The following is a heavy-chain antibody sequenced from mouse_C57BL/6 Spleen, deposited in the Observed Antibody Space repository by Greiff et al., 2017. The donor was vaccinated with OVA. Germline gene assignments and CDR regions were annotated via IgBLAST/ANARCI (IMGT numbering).Heavy chain of an antibody. J-gene: IGHJ2*01. D-gene: IGHD1-1*01. CDR2: INPNNGGT. CDR1: GYTFTDYY. Sequence: EVQLQQSGPELVKPGASVKISCKASGYTFTDYYMNWVKQSHGKSLEWIGDINPNNGGTSYNQKFKGKATLTVDKSSSTAYMELRSLTSEDSAVYYCARRWVFYYGSSYFDYWGQGTTLTVSS. V-gene: IGHV1-26*01. CDR3: ARRWVFYYGSSYFDY.